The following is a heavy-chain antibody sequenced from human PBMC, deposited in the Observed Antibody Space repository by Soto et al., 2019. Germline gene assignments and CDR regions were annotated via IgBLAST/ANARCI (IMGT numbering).Heavy chain of an antibody. CDR3: ARGADDSSYDQ. D-gene: IGHD3-22*01. CDR1: GFTFSSYW. Sequence: GGSLRLSCAASGFTFSSYWMHWVRQAPGKGLVWVSRINSDGSSTSYADSVKGRFTISRDNAKNTLYLQMNSLRAEDTAVYYCARGADDSSYDQWGQGTLVTVSS. CDR2: INSDGSST. J-gene: IGHJ5*02. V-gene: IGHV3-74*01.